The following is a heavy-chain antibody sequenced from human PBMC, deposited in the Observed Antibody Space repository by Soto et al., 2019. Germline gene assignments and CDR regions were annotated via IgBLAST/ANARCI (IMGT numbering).Heavy chain of an antibody. D-gene: IGHD4-4*01. J-gene: IGHJ4*02. CDR1: GYSFASSW. V-gene: IGHV5-51*01. CDR2: IYPGDSDT. CDR3: ARGDYRVLEF. Sequence: GESLKISXKGSGYSFASSWIGWVRQMPGKGLEWMGVIYPGDSDTRYSPSFQGQVTISADKSISTAYLQWSSLKASDTAMYYCARGDYRVLEFWGQGTLVTVSS.